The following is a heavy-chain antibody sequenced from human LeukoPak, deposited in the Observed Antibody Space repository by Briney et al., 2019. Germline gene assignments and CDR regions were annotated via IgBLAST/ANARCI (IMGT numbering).Heavy chain of an antibody. D-gene: IGHD1-14*01. Sequence: AGGSLRLSCAASGFTFTDYWMHWVRQVPGKGLVWVSHITSDGSSTGYADPAKGRFTISRDNAKNTLFLQMNSLRAEDTALYYCVRDTPGVGIDYWGQGTLVTVSS. CDR3: VRDTPGVGIDY. V-gene: IGHV3-74*01. J-gene: IGHJ4*02. CDR1: GFTFTDYW. CDR2: ITSDGSST.